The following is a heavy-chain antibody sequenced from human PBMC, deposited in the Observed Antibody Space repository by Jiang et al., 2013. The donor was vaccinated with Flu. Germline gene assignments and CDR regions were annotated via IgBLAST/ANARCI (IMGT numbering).Heavy chain of an antibody. CDR3: ARGPPRGYGSGSYPQN. CDR1: GGTFSSYA. CDR2: IIPIFGTA. Sequence: GAEVKKPGSSVKVSCKASGGTFSSYAISWVRQAPGQGLEWMGGIIPIFGTANYAQKFQGRVTITADKSTSTAYMELSSLRSEDTAVYYCARGPPRGYGSGSYPQNWGQGTLVTVSS. V-gene: IGHV1-69*06. J-gene: IGHJ4*02. D-gene: IGHD3-10*01.